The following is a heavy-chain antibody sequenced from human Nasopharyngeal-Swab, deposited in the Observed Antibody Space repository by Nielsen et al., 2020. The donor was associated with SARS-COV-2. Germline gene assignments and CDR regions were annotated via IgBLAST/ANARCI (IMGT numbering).Heavy chain of an antibody. V-gene: IGHV4-59*01. CDR1: GGSISSYY. J-gene: IGHJ6*02. Sequence: SETLSLAWTVAGGSISSYYWSWIRQPPGKGLEWIGYIYYSGSTNYNPSLKSRVTISVDTSKNQFSLKLSSVTAADTAVYYCARVGGIPGGYSSSWGYYYGMDVWGQGTTVTVSS. CDR3: ARVGGIPGGYSSSWGYYYGMDV. D-gene: IGHD6-13*01. CDR2: IYYSGST.